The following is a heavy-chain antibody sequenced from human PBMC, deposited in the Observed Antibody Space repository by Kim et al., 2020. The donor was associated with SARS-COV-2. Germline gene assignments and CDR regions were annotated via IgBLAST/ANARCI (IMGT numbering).Heavy chain of an antibody. Sequence: SVKVSCKASGGTFSSYAISWVRQAPGQGLEWMGGIIPIFGTANYAQKFQGRVTITADESTSTAYMELSSLRSEDTAVYYCAREPGVVIAAAGTKDYYGMDVWGQGTTVTVSS. CDR3: AREPGVVIAAAGTKDYYGMDV. CDR2: IIPIFGTA. CDR1: GGTFSSYA. J-gene: IGHJ6*02. V-gene: IGHV1-69*13. D-gene: IGHD6-13*01.